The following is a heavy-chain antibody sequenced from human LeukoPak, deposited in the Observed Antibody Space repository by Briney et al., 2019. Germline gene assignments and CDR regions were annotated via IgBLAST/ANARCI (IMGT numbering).Heavy chain of an antibody. J-gene: IGHJ4*02. CDR3: ARVAWDDFWSGYYSDY. D-gene: IGHD3-3*01. CDR1: GFTFSSYA. Sequence: GRSLRLSCAASGFTFSSYAMHWVRQAPGKGLEWVAIISYDGSNKYYADSVKGRFTISRDNSKNTLYLQMNSLRAEDTAVYYCARVAWDDFWSGYYSDYWGQGTLVTVSS. V-gene: IGHV3-30*04. CDR2: ISYDGSNK.